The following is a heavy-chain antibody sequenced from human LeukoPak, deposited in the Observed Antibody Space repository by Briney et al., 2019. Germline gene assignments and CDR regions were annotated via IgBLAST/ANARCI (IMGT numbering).Heavy chain of an antibody. CDR2: IYYSGST. J-gene: IGHJ3*02. CDR1: GGSISSYY. V-gene: IGHV4-59*08. CDR3: ARRRYSFHAFDI. D-gene: IGHD5-18*01. Sequence: PSETLSLTCTVSGGSISSYYWSWIRQPPGKGLEWVGYIYYSGSTNYNPSLKSRVTISVDTSKNQFSLKLSSVTAADTAVYYCARRRYSFHAFDIWGQGTMVTVSS.